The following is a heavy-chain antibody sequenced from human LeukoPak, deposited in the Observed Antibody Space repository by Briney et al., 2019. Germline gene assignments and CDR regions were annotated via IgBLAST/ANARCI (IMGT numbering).Heavy chain of an antibody. CDR1: GYTFTGYY. J-gene: IGHJ4*02. D-gene: IGHD3-10*01. V-gene: IGHV1-69*02. CDR3: AITGGYGSGRYYFDY. CDR2: IIPILGIA. Sequence: VASVKVSCKASGYTFTGYYMHWVRQAPGQGLEWMGRIIPILGIANYAQKFQGRVTITADKSTSTAYMELSSLRSEDTAVYYCAITGGYGSGRYYFDYWGQGTLVTVSS.